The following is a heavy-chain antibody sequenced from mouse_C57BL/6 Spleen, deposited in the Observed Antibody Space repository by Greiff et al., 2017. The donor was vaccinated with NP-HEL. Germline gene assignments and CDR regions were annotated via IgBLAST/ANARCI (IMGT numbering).Heavy chain of an antibody. V-gene: IGHV1-26*01. CDR1: GYTFTDYY. CDR3: ARRGILLRAWFAY. CDR2: INPNNGGT. Sequence: EVQLQQSGPELVKPGASVKISCKASGYTFTDYYMNWVKQSHGKSLEWIGDINPNNGGTSYNQKFKGKATLTVDKSSSTAYMELRSLTSEDSAVYYCARRGILLRAWFAYWGQGTLVTVSA. D-gene: IGHD1-1*01. J-gene: IGHJ3*01.